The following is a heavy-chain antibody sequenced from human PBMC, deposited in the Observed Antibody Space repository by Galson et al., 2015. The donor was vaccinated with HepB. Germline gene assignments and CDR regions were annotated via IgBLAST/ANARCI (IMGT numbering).Heavy chain of an antibody. V-gene: IGHV3-21*01. CDR2: ISSSSSYI. D-gene: IGHD3-16*01. Sequence: SLRLSCAASGFTFSSYSMNWVRQAPGKGLEWVSSISSSSSYIYYADSVKGRFTISRDNAKDSLYLQMNSLRAEDTAVYYCASGGEGFAFDIWGQGTMVTVSS. CDR3: ASGGEGFAFDI. CDR1: GFTFSSYS. J-gene: IGHJ3*02.